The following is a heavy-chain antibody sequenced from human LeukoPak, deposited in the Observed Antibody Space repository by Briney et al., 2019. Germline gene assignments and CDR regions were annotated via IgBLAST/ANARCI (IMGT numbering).Heavy chain of an antibody. CDR2: IYSGGST. J-gene: IGHJ4*02. CDR1: GFTVSSNF. D-gene: IGHD6-13*01. Sequence: PGGSLRLSCAASGFTVSSNFMTWVRQAPGKGLEWVSIIYSGGSTFYADAVKGRFTISRGNSKNTLYLQMNSLGAEDTAVYYCASGLGAAGYLQRYWGQGTLVTVSS. CDR3: ASGLGAAGYLQRY. V-gene: IGHV3-66*01.